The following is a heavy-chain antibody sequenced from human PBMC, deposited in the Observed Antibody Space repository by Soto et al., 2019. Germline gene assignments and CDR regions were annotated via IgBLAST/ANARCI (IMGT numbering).Heavy chain of an antibody. J-gene: IGHJ5*02. Sequence: QVQLQESGPGLVKASETLSLSCTVSGHSISADYWSWIRQPAGKRLEWIGRVDASGNTNYNPSLKSRVTMLVDTSKNQFFLKVRSVTAADTAMYFCARDVGGSVVPHWFDPWGQGALVTVSS. V-gene: IGHV4-4*07. CDR3: ARDVGGSVVPHWFDP. D-gene: IGHD3-22*01. CDR1: GHSISADY. CDR2: VDASGNT.